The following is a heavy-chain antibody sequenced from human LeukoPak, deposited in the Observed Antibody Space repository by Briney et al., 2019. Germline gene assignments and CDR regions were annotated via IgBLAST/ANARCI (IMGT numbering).Heavy chain of an antibody. V-gene: IGHV3-9*01. CDR2: ISWNSGSI. D-gene: IGHD6-19*01. CDR3: AKGEQWLVVHDAFDI. CDR1: GFTFDDYA. Sequence: GGSLRLSCAASGFTFDDYAMQWVRQAPGKGLEGVSGISWNSGSIGYADSVKGRFTISRDNAKNSLYLQMNSLRAEDTALYYCAKGEQWLVVHDAFDIWGQGTMVTVSS. J-gene: IGHJ3*02.